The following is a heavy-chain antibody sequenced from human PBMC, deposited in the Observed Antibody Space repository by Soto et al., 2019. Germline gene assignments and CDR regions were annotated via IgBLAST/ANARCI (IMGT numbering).Heavy chain of an antibody. J-gene: IGHJ4*02. V-gene: IGHV3-23*01. Sequence: PGGSLRLSCAASGFTFGSYALSWVRQAPGKGLEWVSAISGSGGSTYYADSVKGRFTISRDNSKNTLYLQMNSLRAEDTAVYYCAKLLSLSSSFEYWGQGTLVTVSS. CDR3: AKLLSLSSSFEY. D-gene: IGHD6-6*01. CDR2: ISGSGGST. CDR1: GFTFGSYA.